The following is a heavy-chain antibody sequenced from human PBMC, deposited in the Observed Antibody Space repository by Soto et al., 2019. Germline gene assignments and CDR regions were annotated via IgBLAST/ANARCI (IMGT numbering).Heavy chain of an antibody. Sequence: PVGSLRLSCAASGFTFSSYGMHWVRQAPGKGLEWVAVISYDGSNKYYADSVKGRFTISRDNSKNTLYLQMNSLRVEDTAVYYCAKGGPKTWELLHYWGQGTLVTVSS. CDR1: GFTFSSYG. CDR3: AKGGPKTWELLHY. D-gene: IGHD1-26*01. J-gene: IGHJ4*02. V-gene: IGHV3-30*18. CDR2: ISYDGSNK.